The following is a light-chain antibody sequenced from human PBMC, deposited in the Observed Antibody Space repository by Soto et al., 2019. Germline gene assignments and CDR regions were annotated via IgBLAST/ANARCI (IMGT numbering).Light chain of an antibody. CDR1: QSVSSSY. Sequence: EIVLTQSPGTLSLSPGERATLSCRASQSVSSSYLAWYQQNPGQAPRLLIYGASSRATGIPDRFSGSGSGTDFTLTISRLEAEYFAVYYCQQYGSSPPLTFGGGTKVEIK. CDR3: QQYGSSPPLT. V-gene: IGKV3-20*01. J-gene: IGKJ4*01. CDR2: GAS.